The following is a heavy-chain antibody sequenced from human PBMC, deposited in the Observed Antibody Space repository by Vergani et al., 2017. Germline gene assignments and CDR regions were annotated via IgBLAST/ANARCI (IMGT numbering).Heavy chain of an antibody. V-gene: IGHV3-48*04. CDR1: GFTFSSYS. J-gene: IGHJ3*02. D-gene: IGHD3-10*01. CDR2: ISSSSSTI. CDR3: ASDRAPLWFGEPPGRDAFDI. Sequence: EVQLVESGGGLVQPGGSLRLSCAASGFTFSSYSMHWVRQAPGKGLEWVSYISSSSSTIYYADSVKGRFTISRDNAKNSLYLQMNSLRAEDTAVYYCASDRAPLWFGEPPGRDAFDIWGQGTMVTVSS.